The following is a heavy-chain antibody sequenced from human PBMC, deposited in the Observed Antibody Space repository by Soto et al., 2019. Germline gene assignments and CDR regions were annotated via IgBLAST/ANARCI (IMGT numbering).Heavy chain of an antibody. J-gene: IGHJ6*02. V-gene: IGHV5-51*01. Sequence: GESLKISCKCSGYSFTSYWIGWVLQMPGKGLEWMGIIYPGDSDTRYSPSFQGQVTISADKSISTAYLQWSSLKASDTAMYYCARQREDCTNGVCYDYGMDVWGQGTTVTVSS. CDR3: ARQREDCTNGVCYDYGMDV. D-gene: IGHD2-8*01. CDR1: GYSFTSYW. CDR2: IYPGDSDT.